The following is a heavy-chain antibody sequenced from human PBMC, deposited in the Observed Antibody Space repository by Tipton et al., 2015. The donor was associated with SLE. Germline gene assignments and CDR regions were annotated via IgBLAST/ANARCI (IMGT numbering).Heavy chain of an antibody. CDR2: TYYKSKWYN. CDR3: AREESITIFGVVTPWGFDV. J-gene: IGHJ3*01. D-gene: IGHD3-3*01. Sequence: GLVKPSQTLSLTCVISGDSVSSNSAAWNWIRQSPSRGLEWLGRTYYKSKWYNEYAVSVKSRITVNPDTSKNQFSLQLNSVTPEDTAVYYCAREESITIFGVVTPWGFDVWGQGTMVTVSS. CDR1: GDSVSSNSAA. V-gene: IGHV6-1*01.